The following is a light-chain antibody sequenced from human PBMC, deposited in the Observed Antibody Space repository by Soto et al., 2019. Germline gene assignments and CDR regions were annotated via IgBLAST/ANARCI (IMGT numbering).Light chain of an antibody. CDR1: SSDVGGYNY. V-gene: IGLV2-8*01. CDR3: SSYAGSNNEV. J-gene: IGLJ2*01. Sequence: QSALTQPPSASGSPGQSVTISCTGTSSDVGGYNYVSWYQQHPGKAPKLMIYEVTKRPSGVPDRFSGSKSDNTASLTVSGLQAEDEADYYCSSYAGSNNEVFGGGTKLTVL. CDR2: EVT.